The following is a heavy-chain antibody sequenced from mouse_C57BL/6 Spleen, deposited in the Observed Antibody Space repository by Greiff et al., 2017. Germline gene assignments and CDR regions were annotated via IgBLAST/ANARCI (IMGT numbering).Heavy chain of an antibody. CDR3: ARLTGTGAMDD. Sequence: EVMLVESGGDLVKPGGSLKLSCAASGFTFSSYGMSWVRQTPDKRLEWVATISSGGSYTYYPDSVKGRFTISRDNAKNTLYLQMSSLKSEDTAMYYCARLTGTGAMDDWGKGTSVTVSS. D-gene: IGHD4-1*01. V-gene: IGHV5-6*02. CDR2: ISSGGSYT. CDR1: GFTFSSYG. J-gene: IGHJ4*01.